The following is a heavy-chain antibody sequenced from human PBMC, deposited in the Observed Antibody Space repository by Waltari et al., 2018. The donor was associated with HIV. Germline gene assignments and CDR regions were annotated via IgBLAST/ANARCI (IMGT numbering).Heavy chain of an antibody. CDR2: ISASSFIHT. D-gene: IGHD6-19*01. J-gene: IGHJ4*02. CDR1: GFAFNNYA. V-gene: IGHV3-23*01. Sequence: QLLESGGGLVQPGESLRLSCAASGFAFNNYAMNWVRQAPGKGLEWVSAISASSFIHTYYADSVKGRFTVSRDNSKSTVYLQMNSLRVEDTAVYYCAHQISGQWLTPGHWGRGTRVTVSS. CDR3: AHQISGQWLTPGH.